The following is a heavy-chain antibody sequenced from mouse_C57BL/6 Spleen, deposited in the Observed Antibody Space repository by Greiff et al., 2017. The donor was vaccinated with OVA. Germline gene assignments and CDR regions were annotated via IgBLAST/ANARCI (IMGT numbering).Heavy chain of an antibody. Sequence: QVQLQQSGPELVKPGASVKISCKASGYAFSSSWMNWVKQRPGKGLEWIGRIYPGDGDTNYNGKFKGKATLTADKSSSTAYMQLSSLTSEDSAVYFYARRGDLFDYWGQGTTLTVAS. J-gene: IGHJ2*01. D-gene: IGHD3-3*01. CDR2: IYPGDGDT. CDR3: ARRGDLFDY. V-gene: IGHV1-82*01. CDR1: GYAFSSSW.